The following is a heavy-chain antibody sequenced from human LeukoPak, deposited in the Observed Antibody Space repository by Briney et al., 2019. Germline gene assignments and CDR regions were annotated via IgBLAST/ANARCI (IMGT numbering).Heavy chain of an antibody. CDR1: GFTFSNNA. CDR2: ISDSGDNT. Sequence: GGSLRLSCAASGFTFSNNAMSWVRQAPGKGLEWVSDISDSGDNTYYADSVKGRFTISRDNSKNTLSLQMYSLRTEDTAVYYCAKDRTNGDPSFDYWGQGTLVTVSS. D-gene: IGHD2-8*01. V-gene: IGHV3-23*01. J-gene: IGHJ4*02. CDR3: AKDRTNGDPSFDY.